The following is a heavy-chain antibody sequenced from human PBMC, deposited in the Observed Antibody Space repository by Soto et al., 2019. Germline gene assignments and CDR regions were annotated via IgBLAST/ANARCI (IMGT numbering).Heavy chain of an antibody. CDR1: GFTFSSYA. V-gene: IGHV3-23*01. CDR3: AIDYYDSSGYYFYSDY. CDR2: ISGSGGST. D-gene: IGHD3-22*01. Sequence: PGGSLRLSCAASGFTFSSYAMSWVRQAPGKGLEWVSAISGSGGSTYYADSVKGRFTISRDNSKNTLYLQMNSLRAEDTAVYYCAIDYYDSSGYYFYSDYWGQGTLVTVSS. J-gene: IGHJ4*02.